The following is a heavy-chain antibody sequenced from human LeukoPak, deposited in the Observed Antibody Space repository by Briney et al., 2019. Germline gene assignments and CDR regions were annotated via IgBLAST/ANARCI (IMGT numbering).Heavy chain of an antibody. Sequence: GGSLRLSCAASGFTVSSNYMSWVRQAPGKGLEWVSYISSSGSTIYYADSVKGRFTISRDNAKNSLYLQMTSLRAEATAVYYCAELGITMIGGVWGKGTTVTISS. D-gene: IGHD3-10*02. CDR1: GFTVSSNY. CDR2: ISSSGSTI. CDR3: AELGITMIGGV. J-gene: IGHJ6*04. V-gene: IGHV3-11*04.